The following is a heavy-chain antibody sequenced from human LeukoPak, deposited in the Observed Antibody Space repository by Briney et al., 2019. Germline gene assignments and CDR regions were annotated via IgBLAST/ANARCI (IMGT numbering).Heavy chain of an antibody. CDR2: IRYDGSRK. V-gene: IGHV3-30*02. CDR3: AKDYGDFGDSSSYLDH. D-gene: IGHD4-17*01. J-gene: IGHJ4*02. CDR1: GFSFSSFG. Sequence: GGSLRLSCAASGFSFSSFGMHWVRQVPGKGLEWVTSIRYDGSRKHYTDSVKGRFTISRDNSKNTLYLQMNSLRDEDTAVYYCAKDYGDFGDSSSYLDHWGQGTLVTVSS.